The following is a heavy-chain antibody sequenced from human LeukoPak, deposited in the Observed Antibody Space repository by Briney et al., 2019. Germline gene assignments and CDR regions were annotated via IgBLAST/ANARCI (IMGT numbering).Heavy chain of an antibody. CDR3: ARESRRAALDY. V-gene: IGHV3-21*01. J-gene: IGHJ4*02. CDR2: ISSSSSYI. CDR1: GFTFSSYS. Sequence: TGGSLRLSCAASGFTFSSYSMNWVRQAPGKGLEWVSSISSSSSYIYYADSVKGRFTISRDSAKNSLYLQMNSLRAEDTAVYYCARESRRAALDYWGQGTLVTVSS. D-gene: IGHD2-15*01.